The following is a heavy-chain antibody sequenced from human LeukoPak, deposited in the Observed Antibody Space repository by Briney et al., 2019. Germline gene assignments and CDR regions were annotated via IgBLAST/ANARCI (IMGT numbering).Heavy chain of an antibody. CDR2: LYSGGST. V-gene: IGHV3-53*01. D-gene: IGHD3/OR15-3a*01. CDR1: GFTVSSNY. J-gene: IGHJ4*02. Sequence: GGSLRLSCAASGFTVSSNYMTWVRQAPGKGLEWVSALYSGGSTYHADSVKGRFTISRDNSKNTLYLQINSLRAEDTAVYYCARGGTGYSWFFDYWGQGTLVTVSS. CDR3: ARGGTGYSWFFDY.